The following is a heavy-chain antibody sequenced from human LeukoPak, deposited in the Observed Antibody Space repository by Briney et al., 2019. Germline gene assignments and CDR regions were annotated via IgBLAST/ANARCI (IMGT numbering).Heavy chain of an antibody. CDR2: MGGSDGRT. J-gene: IGHJ5*02. CDR1: GFTFSRYW. D-gene: IGHD3-3*01. CDR3: AKEEWGGNSNWLDP. Sequence: SGGCLRLSCAASGFTFSRYWMSWVRQAPGKGLEWVSAMGGSDGRTYYADSVKGRFTISRDNSKSTLSLQMNSLRVEDTAVYYCAKEEWGGNSNWLDPWGQGTLVTVSA. V-gene: IGHV3-23*01.